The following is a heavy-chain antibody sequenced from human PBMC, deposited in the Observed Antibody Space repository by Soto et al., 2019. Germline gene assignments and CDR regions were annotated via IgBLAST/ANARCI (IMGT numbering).Heavy chain of an antibody. D-gene: IGHD2-2*01. Sequence: SETLSLTCTVSGDSMSSSNLWNWVRQPPGKGLEWIGEAHHSGRTNYNPSLKSRVTISVDRSQNRFSLKLSSVTAADTAVYYCARSVVAQMDVWGQGTTVT. V-gene: IGHV4-4*02. CDR1: GDSMSSSNL. J-gene: IGHJ6*02. CDR2: AHHSGRT. CDR3: ARSVVAQMDV.